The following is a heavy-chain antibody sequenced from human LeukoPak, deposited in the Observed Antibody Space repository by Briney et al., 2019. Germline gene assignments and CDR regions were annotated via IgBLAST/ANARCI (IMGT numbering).Heavy chain of an antibody. V-gene: IGHV4-39*01. Sequence: PSETLSLTCTVSGGSISISSYYWGWIRQPPGKGLEWIGSIYYSGSTYYNPSLKSRVTISVDTSKNQFSLKLSSVTAADTAVYYCASLEYCSSTSCYYYGMDVWGQGTTVTVSS. CDR1: GGSISISSYY. CDR2: IYYSGST. CDR3: ASLEYCSSTSCYYYGMDV. J-gene: IGHJ6*02. D-gene: IGHD2-2*01.